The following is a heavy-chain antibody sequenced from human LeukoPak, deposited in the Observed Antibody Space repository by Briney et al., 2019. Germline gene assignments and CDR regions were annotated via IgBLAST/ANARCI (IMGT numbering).Heavy chain of an antibody. CDR2: ISSSGSTI. J-gene: IGHJ4*02. CDR3: ARLETDYDFWSGYIGPFDY. CDR1: GFTFSDYY. Sequence: PGGSLRLSCAASGFTFSDYYMSWIRQAPGKGLEWVSYISSSGSTIYYADSVKGRFTTSRDNAKNSLYLQMNSLRAEDTAVYYCARLETDYDFWSGYIGPFDYWGQGTLVTVSS. V-gene: IGHV3-11*01. D-gene: IGHD3-3*01.